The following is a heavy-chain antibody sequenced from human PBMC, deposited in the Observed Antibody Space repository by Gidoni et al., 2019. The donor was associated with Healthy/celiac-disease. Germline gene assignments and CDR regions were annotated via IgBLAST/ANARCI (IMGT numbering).Heavy chain of an antibody. CDR1: GYTFTSYD. Sequence: QVQLVQSGAEVKKPGASVKVSCKASGYTFTSYDINWVRQATGQGLEWMGWMNPHSGNTGYAQKFQGRVTMTRNTSISTAYMELSSLRSEDTAVYYCARVPPYMVRGQSPLGMDVWGQGTTVTVSS. J-gene: IGHJ6*02. CDR3: ARVPPYMVRGQSPLGMDV. CDR2: MNPHSGNT. V-gene: IGHV1-8*01. D-gene: IGHD3-10*01.